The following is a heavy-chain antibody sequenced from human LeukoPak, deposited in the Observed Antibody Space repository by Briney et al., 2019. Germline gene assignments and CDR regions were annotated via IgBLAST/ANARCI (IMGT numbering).Heavy chain of an antibody. Sequence: GESLKISCAASGFTFSSYAMSWVRQAPGKGLGWVSAISGSGGSTYYADSVKGRFTISRDNSKNTLYLQMNSLRAEDTAVYYCAKGAVADRVRFDYWGQGTLVTVSS. V-gene: IGHV3-23*01. CDR2: ISGSGGST. D-gene: IGHD6-19*01. CDR3: AKGAVADRVRFDY. CDR1: GFTFSSYA. J-gene: IGHJ4*02.